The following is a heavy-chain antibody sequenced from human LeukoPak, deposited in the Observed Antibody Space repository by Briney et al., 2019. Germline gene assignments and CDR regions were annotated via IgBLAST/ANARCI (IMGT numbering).Heavy chain of an antibody. J-gene: IGHJ4*02. D-gene: IGHD4-17*01. CDR3: ARAYGGGYYFDY. CDR2: IYHSGST. Sequence: PSQTLSLTCAVSGGSISSGGYSWSWIRQLPGKGLEWIGYIYHSGSTYYNPSLKSRVTISVDRSKNQFSLKLSSVTAADTAVYYCARAYGGGYYFDYWGQGTLVTVSS. V-gene: IGHV4-30-2*01. CDR1: GGSISSGGYS.